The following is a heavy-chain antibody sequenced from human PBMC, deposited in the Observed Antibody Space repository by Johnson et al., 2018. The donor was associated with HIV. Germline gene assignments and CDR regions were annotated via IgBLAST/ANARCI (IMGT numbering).Heavy chain of an antibody. V-gene: IGHV3-13*01. J-gene: IGHJ3*01. Sequence: VQLVESGGGLIQPGGSLRLSCAASGFTVSSNYMSWVRQAPGKGLAWVSAIGTAGDTVYPGSVTGRFTISRENPKNSLSLQMNSLRAEATAVYYCARKQWLEVPSDALDVWGQGTMVTVSS. CDR3: ARKQWLEVPSDALDV. D-gene: IGHD6-19*01. CDR2: IGTAGDT. CDR1: GFTVSSNY.